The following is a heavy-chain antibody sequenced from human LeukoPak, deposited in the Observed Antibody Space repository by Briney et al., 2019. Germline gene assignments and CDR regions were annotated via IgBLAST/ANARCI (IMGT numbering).Heavy chain of an antibody. CDR2: IYHSGST. V-gene: IGHV4-38-2*02. Sequence: TSETLSLTCTVSGYSINSGFYWGWIRQPPGKGLEWIGSIYHSGSTHYKSSLKSRVTISVDTSKNQLSLKLTSVTAADTAVYYCARESPSNYYGSGSYPDYWGQGTLVTVSS. D-gene: IGHD3-10*01. CDR3: ARESPSNYYGSGSYPDY. J-gene: IGHJ4*02. CDR1: GYSINSGFY.